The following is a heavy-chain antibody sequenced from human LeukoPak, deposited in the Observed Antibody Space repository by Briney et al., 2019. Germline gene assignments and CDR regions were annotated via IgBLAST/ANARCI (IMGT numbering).Heavy chain of an antibody. D-gene: IGHD3-10*01. V-gene: IGHV4-61*01. J-gene: IGHJ4*02. CDR3: ARGGPYGSGSYYSFDY. CDR2: IYYSGST. Sequence: SETLSLTCTVSGGSISSSSYYWSWIRQPPGKGLEWIGYIYYSGSTNYNPSLKSRVTISVDTSKNQFSLKLSSVTAADTAVYYCARGGPYGSGSYYSFDYWGQGTLVTVSS. CDR1: GGSISSSSYY.